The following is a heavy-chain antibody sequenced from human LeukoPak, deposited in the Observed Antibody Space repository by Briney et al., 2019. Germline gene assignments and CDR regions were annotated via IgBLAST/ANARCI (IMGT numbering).Heavy chain of an antibody. CDR2: IYSGGST. V-gene: IGHV3-66*01. D-gene: IGHD3-9*01. J-gene: IGHJ3*02. Sequence: GGSLRLSCAASGFTVSSNYMSWVRQAPGKGLEWVSVIYSGGSTYYADSVKGRFTISRDNSKNTLYLQMNSLRAEDTAVYYCARGYYDILTGYYQDDAVDIWGQGTMVTVSS. CDR1: GFTVSSNY. CDR3: ARGYYDILTGYYQDDAVDI.